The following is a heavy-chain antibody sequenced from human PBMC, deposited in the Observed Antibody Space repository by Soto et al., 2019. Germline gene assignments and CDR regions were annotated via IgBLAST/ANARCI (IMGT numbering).Heavy chain of an antibody. V-gene: IGHV1-46*01. CDR2: INPSGGST. CDR3: ARVHGDYAVSATFDY. CDR1: GYTFTSYY. D-gene: IGHD4-17*01. J-gene: IGHJ4*02. Sequence: ASVKVSCKASGYTFTSYYMHWVRQAPGRGLEWMGIINPSGGSTSYAQKFQGRVTMTRDTSTSTVYMELSSLRSEDTAVYYCARVHGDYAVSATFDYWGQGTLVTVSS.